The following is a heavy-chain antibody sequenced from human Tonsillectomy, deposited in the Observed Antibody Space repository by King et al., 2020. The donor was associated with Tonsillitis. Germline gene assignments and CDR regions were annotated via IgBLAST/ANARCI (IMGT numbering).Heavy chain of an antibody. CDR1: GFTFDDYT. Sequence: VQLVESGGVVVQPGGSLRLSCAASGFTFDDYTVHWVRQAPGKGLEWVSLISWDDGSTYYADSVKGRFTISRDNSKNSLYLQMNSLRTEDTALYYCAKVNPYGSGSYYNFYGMDVWGQGTTVTVSS. CDR3: AKVNPYGSGSYYNFYGMDV. V-gene: IGHV3-43*01. D-gene: IGHD3-10*01. CDR2: ISWDDGST. J-gene: IGHJ6*02.